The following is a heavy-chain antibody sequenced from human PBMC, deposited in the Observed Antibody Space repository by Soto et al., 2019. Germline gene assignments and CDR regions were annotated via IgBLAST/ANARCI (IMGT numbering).Heavy chain of an antibody. CDR1: GFSVSTNGVG. V-gene: IGHV2-5*02. CDR2: LYWDDDK. D-gene: IGHD3-10*01. CDR3: AHRGESGSPRPIEFFDF. Sequence: QITLKESGPTLVKPTQTLTLTCTFSGFSVSTNGVGVGWIRQPPGRALEWLALLYWDDDKRYSPSLKSRLTISKGNSRNQVVLTMTNMDPVDTATYFCAHRGESGSPRPIEFFDFWGQGTLVTVSS. J-gene: IGHJ4*02.